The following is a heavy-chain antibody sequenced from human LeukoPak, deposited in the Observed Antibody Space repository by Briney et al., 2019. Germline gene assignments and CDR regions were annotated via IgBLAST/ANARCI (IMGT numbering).Heavy chain of an antibody. Sequence: ASVRVSCKASGYPFTGYYVHWVRQAPGHGLEWMGWVNPRNGGTHSAQKFQGRVSMTGDTSITTAYMELTGLTSDDTAVYYCATGAQYGLRGVAYFYYMHVWGTGTTVTVSS. V-gene: IGHV1-2*02. CDR1: GYPFTGYY. D-gene: IGHD3-10*01. J-gene: IGHJ6*03. CDR2: VNPRNGGT. CDR3: ATGAQYGLRGVAYFYYMHV.